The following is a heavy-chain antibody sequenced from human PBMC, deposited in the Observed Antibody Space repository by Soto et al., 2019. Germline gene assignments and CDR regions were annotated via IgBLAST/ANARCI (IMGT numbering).Heavy chain of an antibody. CDR3: ARIGNRGYSYALFDF. V-gene: IGHV2-26*01. D-gene: IGHD5-18*01. CDR1: GFSLINARMG. CDR2: IFSNDEK. J-gene: IGHJ4*02. Sequence: QVTLKESGPVLVKPTETLTLTCTVSGFSLINARMGVSWIRQPPGKALEWLAHIFSNDEKSYSTSLKSRLTLSKDTSKSQVVLTMTNMDPVDTATYYCARIGNRGYSYALFDFWGQGTLVTVSS.